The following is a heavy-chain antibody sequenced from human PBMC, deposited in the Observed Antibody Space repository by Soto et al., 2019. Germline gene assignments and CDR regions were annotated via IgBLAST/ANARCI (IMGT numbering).Heavy chain of an antibody. Sequence: SVKVSCKASGGTFSSYAISWVRQAPGQGLEWMGGIIPIFGTANYAQKFQGRVTITTDKSTSTAYMELRSLRSDDTAVYYCAILYSSGWYNWFDPCGQGTLVTVSS. CDR1: GGTFSSYA. V-gene: IGHV1-69*05. CDR2: IIPIFGTA. CDR3: AILYSSGWYNWFDP. J-gene: IGHJ5*02. D-gene: IGHD6-19*01.